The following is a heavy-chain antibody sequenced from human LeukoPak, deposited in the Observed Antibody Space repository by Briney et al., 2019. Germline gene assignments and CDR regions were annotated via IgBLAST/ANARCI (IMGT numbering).Heavy chain of an antibody. CDR3: ARVVGDPYFDY. D-gene: IGHD2-21*01. CDR2: INPNSGGT. Sequence: ASLRASCKASGYTFTGYYMHWVRQAAGQGLEWMGWINPNSGGTNYAQKFQGRVTMTRDTSISTAYMELSRLRSDDTAVYYCARVVGDPYFDYWGQGTLVTVSS. J-gene: IGHJ4*02. V-gene: IGHV1-2*02. CDR1: GYTFTGYY.